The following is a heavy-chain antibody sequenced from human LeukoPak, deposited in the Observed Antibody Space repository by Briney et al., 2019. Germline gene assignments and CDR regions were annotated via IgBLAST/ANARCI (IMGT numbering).Heavy chain of an antibody. V-gene: IGHV4-61*02. J-gene: IGHJ4*02. CDR1: GDSIVSDPYY. D-gene: IGHD3-3*01. CDR2: MRISRTT. Sequence: SETLSLTCTVSGDSIVSDPYYWSWIRQPAGKGLEWIGRMRISRTTNYNPSFKSRATISADTSKNQFSLMLTSVTAADTAVYYCARDRVGDHRQNYYELGYWGQGKLVTISS. CDR3: ARDRVGDHRQNYYELGY.